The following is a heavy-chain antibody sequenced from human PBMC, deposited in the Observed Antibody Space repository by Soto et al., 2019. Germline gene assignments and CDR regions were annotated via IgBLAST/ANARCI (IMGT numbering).Heavy chain of an antibody. V-gene: IGHV4-59*01. CDR2: IYYSGST. D-gene: IGHD5-18*01. Sequence: SETLSLTCTVSGGSISSYYWSWIRQPPGKGLEWIGYIYYSGSTNYNPSLKSRVTISVDTSKNQFSLKLSSLTAADTAVYYCARGYSMGLDYYYYGMDVWGQGTTVTVSS. CDR3: ARGYSMGLDYYYYGMDV. J-gene: IGHJ6*02. CDR1: GGSISSYY.